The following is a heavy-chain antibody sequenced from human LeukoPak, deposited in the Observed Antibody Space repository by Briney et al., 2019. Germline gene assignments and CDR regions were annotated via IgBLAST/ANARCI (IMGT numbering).Heavy chain of an antibody. V-gene: IGHV1-18*01. CDR1: GYTFTSYG. J-gene: IGHJ6*02. D-gene: IGHD2-15*01. CDR2: ISAYNGNT. CDR3: ARGVGVGPTAYYYGMDV. Sequence: ASVKVSCKASGYTFTSYGISWVRQAPGQGLEWMGWISAYNGNTNYAQKFQGRVTMTRNTSISTAYMELSSLRSEDTAVYYCARGVGVGPTAYYYGMDVWGQGTTVTVSS.